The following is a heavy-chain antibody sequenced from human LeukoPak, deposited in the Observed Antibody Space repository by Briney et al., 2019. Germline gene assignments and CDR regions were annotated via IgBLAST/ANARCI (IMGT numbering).Heavy chain of an antibody. J-gene: IGHJ4*02. CDR3: ARGLDGSYYV. CDR2: IYYTGNT. Sequence: SETLSLTCTVSGGPIRASNHYWDWIRQPPGKGLEWIGSIYYTGNTYDNPSLKSRLSMSVDTSKNQFSLKLTSVTAADTAVYYCARGLDGSYYVWGQGTLVTVSS. CDR1: GGPIRASNHY. D-gene: IGHD1-26*01. V-gene: IGHV4-39*07.